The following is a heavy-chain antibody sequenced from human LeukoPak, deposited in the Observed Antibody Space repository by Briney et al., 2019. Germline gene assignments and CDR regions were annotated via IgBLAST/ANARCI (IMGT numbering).Heavy chain of an antibody. J-gene: IGHJ4*02. CDR1: GGSFSGYY. V-gene: IGHV4-34*01. D-gene: IGHD3-3*01. Sequence: SETLSLTCAVYGGSFSGYYWSWIRQPPGKGLECIGEINHSGSTNYNPSLKSRVTISVDTSKNQFSLKLSSVTAADTAVYYCARKRITIFGVVINGFDYWGQGTLVTVSS. CDR3: ARKRITIFGVVINGFDY. CDR2: INHSGST.